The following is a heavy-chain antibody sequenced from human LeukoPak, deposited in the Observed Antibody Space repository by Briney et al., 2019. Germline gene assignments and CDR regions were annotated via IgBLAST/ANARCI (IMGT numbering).Heavy chain of an antibody. CDR3: ARGRMTTVNY. D-gene: IGHD4-17*01. CDR2: ISSSSSTI. CDR1: GFTFSSYN. V-gene: IGHV3-48*04. J-gene: IGHJ4*02. Sequence: GGSLRLSCAASGFTFSSYNMNWVRQAPGKGLEWVSYISSSSSTIYYADSVKGRFTISRDNAKNSLYLQMNSLRAEDTAVYYCARGRMTTVNYWGQGTLVTVSS.